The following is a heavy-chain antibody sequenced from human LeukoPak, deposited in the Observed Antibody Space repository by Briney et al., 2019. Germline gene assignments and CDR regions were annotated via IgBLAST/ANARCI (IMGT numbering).Heavy chain of an antibody. CDR3: ARDLGWGQLPMFMDY. CDR2: ISSSGSTI. CDR1: GFTFSSYE. V-gene: IGHV3-48*03. D-gene: IGHD2-2*01. Sequence: GGSLRLSCAASGFTFSSYEMNWVRQAPGKGLEWVSYISSSGSTIYYADSVKGRFTISRDNANNSLYLQMNSLRAEDTAVYYCARDLGWGQLPMFMDYWGQGTLVTVSS. J-gene: IGHJ4*02.